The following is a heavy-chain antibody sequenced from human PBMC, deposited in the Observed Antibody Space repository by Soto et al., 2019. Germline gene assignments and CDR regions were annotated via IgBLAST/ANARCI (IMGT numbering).Heavy chain of an antibody. CDR3: AKDYLRWAQS. J-gene: IGHJ5*02. Sequence: PGGSLRLSCAASGFTFRTYGMSWVRQAPGKGLEWVSAISGSGSTFYADSVKGRFTISRDNSKNTLYLQMNSLRAEDTAVYYCAKDYLRWAQSWGQGTLVTVSS. CDR2: ISGSGST. CDR1: GFTFRTYG. D-gene: IGHD1-26*01. V-gene: IGHV3-23*01.